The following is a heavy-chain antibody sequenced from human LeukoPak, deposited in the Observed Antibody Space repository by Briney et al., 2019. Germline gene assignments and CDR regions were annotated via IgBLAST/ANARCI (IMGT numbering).Heavy chain of an antibody. J-gene: IGHJ3*02. CDR2: IYSGGST. Sequence: GGSLRLSCAASGFTVSSSYMSWVRQAPGKGLEWVSLIYSGGSTSYADSVKGRFTISRDNSKNTLYLQMNSLRAEDTALYYCARVRNGYSYDAFDIWGQGTMVTVSS. D-gene: IGHD5-24*01. V-gene: IGHV3-53*01. CDR3: ARVRNGYSYDAFDI. CDR1: GFTVSSSY.